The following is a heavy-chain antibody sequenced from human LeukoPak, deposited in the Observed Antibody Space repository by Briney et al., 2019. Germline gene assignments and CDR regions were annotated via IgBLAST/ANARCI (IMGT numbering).Heavy chain of an antibody. Sequence: GAAVKVSCKASGYTFSSYYMQWVRPAPGQGLKWMDIINPCGGSTSYAQKFQGTVTITADESTSKAYMKLSSLRSEDTAVYYCARERYCGGDCPHDAFDIWGQGTMVTVSS. CDR3: ARERYCGGDCPHDAFDI. CDR1: GYTFSSYY. J-gene: IGHJ3*02. CDR2: INPCGGST. V-gene: IGHV1-46*01. D-gene: IGHD2-21*01.